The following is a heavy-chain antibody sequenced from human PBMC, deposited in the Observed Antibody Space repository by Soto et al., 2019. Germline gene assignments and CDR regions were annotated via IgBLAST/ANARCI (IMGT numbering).Heavy chain of an antibody. V-gene: IGHV3-30-3*01. CDR2: ISSDGSNR. CDR3: AHLAGLAHKDDF. CDR1: GFTFSDYA. J-gene: IGHJ4*01. D-gene: IGHD3-9*01. Sequence: GGSLRLSCAASGFTFSDYALHWVRQAPGKGLEWVTVISSDGSNRYYADSVKGRFTISRDNSKNTLYLQMNSLRVEDTAIYICAHLAGLAHKDDFWGHGTAGTVSS.